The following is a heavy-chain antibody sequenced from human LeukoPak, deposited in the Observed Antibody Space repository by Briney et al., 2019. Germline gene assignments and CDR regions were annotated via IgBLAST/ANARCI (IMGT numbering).Heavy chain of an antibody. CDR3: ARRSGDDAFDI. V-gene: IGHV3-9*03. CDR2: ISWNSGSI. J-gene: IGHJ3*02. D-gene: IGHD3-10*01. Sequence: GGSLRLSCAASGFTFDDYAMHWVRQAPGEGLEWVSGISWNSGSIGYADSAKGRFTISRDNAKNSLYLQMNSLRAEDMALYYCARRSGDDAFDIWGQGTMVTVSS. CDR1: GFTFDDYA.